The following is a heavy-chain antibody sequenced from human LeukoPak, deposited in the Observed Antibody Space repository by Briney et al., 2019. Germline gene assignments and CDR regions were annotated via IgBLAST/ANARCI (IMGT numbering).Heavy chain of an antibody. Sequence: GGSLRLSCAASGFTFSSHWMHWVRRAPGKGLEWVSYISSGGGTVYYADSVKGRFTVSRDNAKNSLYLQMSSLRAEDTAVYYCARGGSLVEYWGQGTLVSVSS. CDR3: ARGGSLVEY. CDR1: GFTFSSHW. CDR2: ISSGGGTV. J-gene: IGHJ4*02. V-gene: IGHV3-48*04. D-gene: IGHD3-10*01.